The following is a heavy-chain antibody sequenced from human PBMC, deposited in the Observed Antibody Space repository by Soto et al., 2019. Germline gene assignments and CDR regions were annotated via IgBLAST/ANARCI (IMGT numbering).Heavy chain of an antibody. V-gene: IGHV1-18*01. J-gene: IGHJ3*02. D-gene: IGHD3-3*01. CDR3: ARYGSDYDFWSGYYEGDAFDI. CDR2: ISAYNGNT. Sequence: ASVKLSCKASGYPFTSYGISWVRQAPGQGLEWMGWISAYNGNTNYAQKLQGRVTMTTDTSTSTAYMELRSLRSDDTAVYYCARYGSDYDFWSGYYEGDAFDIWG. CDR1: GYPFTSYG.